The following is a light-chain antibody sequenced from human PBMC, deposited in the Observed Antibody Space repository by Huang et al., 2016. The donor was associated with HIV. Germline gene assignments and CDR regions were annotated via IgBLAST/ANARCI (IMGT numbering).Light chain of an antibody. CDR2: EVS. CDR3: MQTKQFPLT. Sequence: DIVMTQTPLSLSVTPGQPASMSCKSIQSLLHTDGKTYLYWYQQKPGQSPQLLIYEVSKRLSGVSDRFSGSGSGTDYTLKISRVEAEDVGIYYCMQTKQFPLTFGHGTKMEIK. J-gene: IGKJ1*01. V-gene: IGKV2D-29*02. CDR1: QSLLHTDGKTY.